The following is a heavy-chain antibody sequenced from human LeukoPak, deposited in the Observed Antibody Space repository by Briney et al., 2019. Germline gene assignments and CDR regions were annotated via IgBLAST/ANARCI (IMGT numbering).Heavy chain of an antibody. V-gene: IGHV3-21*01. Sequence: GGSLRLSCEACGFIFSSYAMSWVRQAPGKGLEWVSSISSSSSYIYYAESVKGRFTISRDNAKSSLYLQMNSLRAEDTAVYYCARVVGVPPSVDYWGQGTLVTVSS. CDR2: ISSSSSYI. CDR3: ARVVGVPPSVDY. CDR1: GFIFSSYA. D-gene: IGHD1-26*01. J-gene: IGHJ4*02.